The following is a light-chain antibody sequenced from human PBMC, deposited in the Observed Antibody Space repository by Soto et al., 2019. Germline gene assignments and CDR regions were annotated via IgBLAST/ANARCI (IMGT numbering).Light chain of an antibody. J-gene: IGKJ1*01. CDR3: HERQSWPRT. Sequence: EIRLTQSPGTLTLSPGERATLSCRASQSVSNNYLAWYQQKPGQAPRLLIYQTSIRAAGIPARFSASGSGTDFTLTISDVQPEDFALYYCHERQSWPRTFGQGTKVDIK. CDR1: QSVSNNY. V-gene: IGKV3-11*01. CDR2: QTS.